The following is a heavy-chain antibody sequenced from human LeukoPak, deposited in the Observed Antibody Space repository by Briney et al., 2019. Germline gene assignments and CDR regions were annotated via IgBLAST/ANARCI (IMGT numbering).Heavy chain of an antibody. Sequence: SVKVSCKASGGTFSSYAISGVRQAPGKGLEWMGGIIPIFGTANYAQKFQGRVTITAVASTSTAYMELSSLRSEDTAVYYCARNRYDFWSGYLHYYYYMDVWCKGTTVIVSS. D-gene: IGHD3-3*01. J-gene: IGHJ6*03. CDR3: ARNRYDFWSGYLHYYYYMDV. CDR1: GGTFSSYA. CDR2: IIPIFGTA. V-gene: IGHV1-69*13.